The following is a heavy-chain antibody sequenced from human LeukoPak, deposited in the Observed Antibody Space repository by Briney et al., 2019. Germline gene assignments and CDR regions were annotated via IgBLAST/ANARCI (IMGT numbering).Heavy chain of an antibody. CDR3: TSLGELSIAARGIDY. J-gene: IGHJ4*02. CDR1: GGTFSSYA. Sequence: SVSVSCTPSGGTFSSYAISWVRQAPGQGLEWMGGIIPIFGTANYAQKFQGRVTITTDESTSTAYMELSSLRSEDTAVYYCTSLGELSIAARGIDYWGQGTLVTVSS. V-gene: IGHV1-69*05. D-gene: IGHD6-6*01. CDR2: IIPIFGTA.